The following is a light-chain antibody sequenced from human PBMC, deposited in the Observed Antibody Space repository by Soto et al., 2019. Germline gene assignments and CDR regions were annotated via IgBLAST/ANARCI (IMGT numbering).Light chain of an antibody. J-gene: IGLJ1*01. CDR3: CSYAGSYSYV. Sequence: QSALTQPRSVSGSPGQSVTISCTGTNSDVGGYNYVSWFQQHPGKAPKLMIYDVSKRPSGVPDRFSGSKSGNTASLTISGLQAEDEGDYYCCSYAGSYSYVFGTGTKLTVL. V-gene: IGLV2-11*01. CDR2: DVS. CDR1: NSDVGGYNY.